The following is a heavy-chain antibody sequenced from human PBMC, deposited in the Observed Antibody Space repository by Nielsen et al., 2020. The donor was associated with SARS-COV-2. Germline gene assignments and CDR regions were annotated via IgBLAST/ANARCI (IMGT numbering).Heavy chain of an antibody. CDR3: ARYPYFDY. V-gene: IGHV3-30-3*01. CDR2: ISYDGSNK. CDR1: GFTFSSYA. J-gene: IGHJ4*02. Sequence: GGSLRLSCAASGFTFSSYAMHWVRQAPGKGLEWVAVISYDGSNKYYADSVKGRFTISRDNSKNTLYLQMNSLRAEDTAVYYCARYPYFDYWGQGTLVTVSS.